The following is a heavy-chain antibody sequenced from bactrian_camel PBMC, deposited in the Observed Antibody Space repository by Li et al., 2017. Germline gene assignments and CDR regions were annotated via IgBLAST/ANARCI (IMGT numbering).Heavy chain of an antibody. CDR1: GFTFSSYY. Sequence: HVQLVESGGGLVQPGGSLRLSCAASGFTFSSYYMFWVRQAPGKEREKVASIARGGSTTYADSVKRRFTISQGNSKNTAYLQMNSLKPEDTATYYCVAARYCNEESGTLSLLRYLDIQGHGTQVTVS. V-gene: IGHV3S1*01. J-gene: IGHJ4*01. D-gene: IGHD7*01. CDR2: SIARGGST.